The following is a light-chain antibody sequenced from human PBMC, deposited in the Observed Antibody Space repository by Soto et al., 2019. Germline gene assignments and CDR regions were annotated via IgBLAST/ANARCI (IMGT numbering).Light chain of an antibody. CDR2: GAS. CDR1: QSVSSSY. V-gene: IGKV3-20*01. J-gene: IGKJ3*01. CDR3: QQYGSSLLFT. Sequence: EIVLTQPPGTLSLSPGERATLSCRASQSVSSSYLAWYQQKPGQAPRLLIYGASSRATGIPDRFSGSGSGTAFTLTISRLEPEDFAVYYCQQYGSSLLFTFGPGTKVDIK.